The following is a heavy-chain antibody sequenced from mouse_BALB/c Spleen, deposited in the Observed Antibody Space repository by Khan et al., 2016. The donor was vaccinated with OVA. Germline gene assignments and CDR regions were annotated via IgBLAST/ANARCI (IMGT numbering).Heavy chain of an antibody. CDR3: ARAPYGNYGFAY. J-gene: IGHJ3*01. Sequence: EVKLVESGGGLVQPGGSLRLSCATSGFTFTDYYMSWVRQPPGKALEWLGFIRNKANGYTTEYSASVKGRFTISRDNSQSILYLQMNTRGAEDSATYYCARAPYGNYGFAYWGQGTLVTVSA. V-gene: IGHV7-3*02. CDR1: GFTFTDYY. CDR2: IRNKANGYTT. D-gene: IGHD2-1*01.